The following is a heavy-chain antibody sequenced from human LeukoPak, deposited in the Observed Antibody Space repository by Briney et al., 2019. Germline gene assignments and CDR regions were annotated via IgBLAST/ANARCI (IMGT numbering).Heavy chain of an antibody. Sequence: ASVKVSCKASGYTFTSYGISGVRQARGQGREWMGWISAYNGNTNYAQKLQGRATITTDTPTTTAYTELRSLRSDDTAVYYCARSNAVSGYSYCSAYWGQGTLATVSS. CDR3: ARSNAVSGYSYCSAY. CDR1: GYTFTSYG. V-gene: IGHV1-18*04. D-gene: IGHD5-18*01. CDR2: ISAYNGNT. J-gene: IGHJ4*02.